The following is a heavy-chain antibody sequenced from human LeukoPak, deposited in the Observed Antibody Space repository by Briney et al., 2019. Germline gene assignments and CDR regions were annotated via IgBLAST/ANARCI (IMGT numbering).Heavy chain of an antibody. J-gene: IGHJ4*02. CDR2: IIPIFGTA. D-gene: IGHD3-22*01. CDR1: GGTFSSYA. CDR3: ARSLYYYDSSGSSPLDY. Sequence: SVKVSCKASGGTFSSYAISWVRQAPGQGLEWMGGIIPIFGTANYAQKFQGRVTITTDESTSTAYMELSSLRSEDTAVYYCARSLYYYDSSGSSPLDYWGQGTLVTVSS. V-gene: IGHV1-69*05.